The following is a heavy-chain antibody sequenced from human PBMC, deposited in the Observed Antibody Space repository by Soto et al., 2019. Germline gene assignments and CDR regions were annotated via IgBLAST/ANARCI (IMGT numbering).Heavy chain of an antibody. V-gene: IGHV3-23*01. CDR3: AKDGLGAYSYGSYYFDY. CDR2: ISGSGGST. J-gene: IGHJ4*02. Sequence: PGGSLRLSCAASGFTFSSYAMSWVRQAPGKGLERVSAISGSGGSTYYADSVKGRFTISRDNSKNTLYLQMNSLRAEDTAVYYCAKDGLGAYSYGSYYFDYWGQGTLVTVSS. D-gene: IGHD5-18*01. CDR1: GFTFSSYA.